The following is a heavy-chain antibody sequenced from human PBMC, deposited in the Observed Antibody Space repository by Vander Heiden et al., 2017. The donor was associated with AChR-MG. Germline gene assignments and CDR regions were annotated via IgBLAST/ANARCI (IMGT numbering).Heavy chain of an antibody. CDR3: AREGGYYDFWSGYSKYGMDV. V-gene: IGHV3-13*01. CDR2: IGTAGDT. J-gene: IGHJ6*02. D-gene: IGHD3-3*01. Sequence: EVQLVESGGGLVQPGGSLRLSCAASGFTFSSYDMHWVRQATGKGLEWVSAIGTAGDTYYPGSVKGRFTISRENAKNSLYLQMNSLRAGDTAVYYCAREGGYYDFWSGYSKYGMDVWGQGTTVTVSS. CDR1: GFTFSSYD.